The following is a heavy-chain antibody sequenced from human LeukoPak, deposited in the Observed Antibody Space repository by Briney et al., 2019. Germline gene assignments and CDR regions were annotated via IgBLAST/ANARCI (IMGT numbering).Heavy chain of an antibody. CDR1: EFTVSSNY. CDR2: IYSGAGT. Sequence: GGSLTLSCAVFEFTVSSNYTSWVRRAPGKGLEWVSVIYSGAGTHYADSVKGRFTISRDNSKNTLYLQMNSLRVEDTAVYYCARGSSGYSFDYWGQGTLVTVSS. J-gene: IGHJ4*02. CDR3: ARGSSGYSFDY. D-gene: IGHD3-22*01. V-gene: IGHV3-53*01.